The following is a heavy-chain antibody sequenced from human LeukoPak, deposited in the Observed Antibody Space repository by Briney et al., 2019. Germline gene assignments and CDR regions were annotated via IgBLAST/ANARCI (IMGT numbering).Heavy chain of an antibody. J-gene: IGHJ5*02. Sequence: ASVKVSCKASGYTFTTYYIHWVRQAPGQGLEWMGIINPSGGSTSYAQKFQGRVTMTRDTSTSTVYMELSSLRSEDTAVYYCAGDPVTTVTTIGFNWFDPWGQGTLVTVSS. CDR3: AGDPVTTVTTIGFNWFDP. D-gene: IGHD4-17*01. CDR2: INPSGGST. V-gene: IGHV1-46*01. CDR1: GYTFTTYY.